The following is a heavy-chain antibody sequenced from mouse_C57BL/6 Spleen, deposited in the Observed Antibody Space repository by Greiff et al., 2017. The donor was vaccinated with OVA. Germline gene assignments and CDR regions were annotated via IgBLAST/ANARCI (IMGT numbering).Heavy chain of an antibody. CDR3: ARNPSYYGSSYRYFYV. J-gene: IGHJ1*03. CDR1: GYTFTSYW. D-gene: IGHD1-1*01. CDR2: IHPNSGST. Sequence: QVQLQQPGAELVKPGASVKLSCKASGYTFTSYWMHWVKQRPGQGLEWIGMIHPNSGSTNYNEKFKSKATLTVDKSSSTAYMQLSSLTSEDSAVYYCARNPSYYGSSYRYFYVWGTGTTVTVSS. V-gene: IGHV1-64*01.